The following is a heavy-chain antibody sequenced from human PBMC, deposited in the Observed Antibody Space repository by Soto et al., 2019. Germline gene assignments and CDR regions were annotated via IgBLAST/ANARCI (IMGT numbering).Heavy chain of an antibody. V-gene: IGHV3-30*18. J-gene: IGHJ6*03. CDR3: AKDGGLHLRELSLYHYYYYMAV. CDR2: ISYDGSNK. Sequence: QVQLVESGGGVVQPGRSLRLSCAASGFTFSSYGMHWVRQAPGKGLEWVAVISYDGSNKYYADSVKGRFTFSRDNSKNTQYLQMNSLRAEDTAVYYCAKDGGLHLRELSLYHYYYYMAVWGKGTTVTVSS. D-gene: IGHD3-16*02. CDR1: GFTFSSYG.